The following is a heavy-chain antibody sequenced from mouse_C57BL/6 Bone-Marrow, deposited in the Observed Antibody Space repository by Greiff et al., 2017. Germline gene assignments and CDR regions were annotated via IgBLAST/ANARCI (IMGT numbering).Heavy chain of an antibody. CDR3: ARRGGTRNCDWYFDV. D-gene: IGHD1-3*01. CDR2: ISNLAYSI. J-gene: IGHJ1*03. V-gene: IGHV5-15*04. Sequence: EVQVVESGGGLVQPGGSLKLSCAASGFTFSDYGMAWVRQAPRKGPEWVAFISNLAYSIYYADTVTGRFTISRENAKNTLYLEMQSLRSENTAMDYCARRGGTRNCDWYFDVWGTGTTVTVSS. CDR1: GFTFSDYG.